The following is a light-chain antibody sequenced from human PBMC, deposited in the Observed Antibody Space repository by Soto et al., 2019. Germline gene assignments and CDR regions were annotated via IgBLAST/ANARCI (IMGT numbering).Light chain of an antibody. CDR3: LQDYPYPLT. CDR1: QNIRSR. J-gene: IGKJ1*01. V-gene: IGKV1-5*01. CDR2: DAS. Sequence: DCHMTQAPSSLCASGGDGCTITCRARQNIRSRLAWFQQKPGKAPKLLIYDASSLESGVPQRFSGSGSGTEFTLTISSLHPDDFAIYYCLQDYPYPLTFGQGTKV.